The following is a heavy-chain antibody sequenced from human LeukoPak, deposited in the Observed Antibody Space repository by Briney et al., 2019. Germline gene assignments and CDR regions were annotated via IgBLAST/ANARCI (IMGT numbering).Heavy chain of an antibody. D-gene: IGHD1-26*01. CDR1: GYTFTSYD. CDR2: MNPNSGNT. CDR3: ARGLARYGWEWFDP. V-gene: IGHV1-8*01. Sequence: ASVKVSCKASGYTFTSYDINWVRQATGQGLEWMGWMNPNSGNTGYAQKFQGRVTMTRNTSISTAYMELSSLRSEDTAVYYCARGLARYGWEWFDPWGQGTLVTVSS. J-gene: IGHJ5*02.